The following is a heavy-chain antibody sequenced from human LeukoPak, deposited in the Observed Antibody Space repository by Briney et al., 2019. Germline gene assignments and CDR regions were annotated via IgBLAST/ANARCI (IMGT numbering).Heavy chain of an antibody. V-gene: IGHV3-23*01. D-gene: IGHD3-10*01. CDR1: GFTFSSYG. CDR3: ARAIWFGGD. Sequence: GGSLRLSCAASGFTFSSYGMSWVRQAPGKGLEWVSAISGSGGSTYYADSVKGRFTISRDNAKNSLYLQMNSLRAEDTAVYYCARAIWFGGDWGQGTLVTVSS. CDR2: ISGSGGST. J-gene: IGHJ4*02.